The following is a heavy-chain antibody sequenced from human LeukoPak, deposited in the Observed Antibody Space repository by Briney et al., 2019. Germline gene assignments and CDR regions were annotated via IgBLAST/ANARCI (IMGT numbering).Heavy chain of an antibody. Sequence: PSETLSLTCTVSGASVSSGGYYWSWLRQPPGKGLDWIGYIYYSGSTNYNPSLKSRVTISVDTSKNQFSLKVSSVTAADTAVYYCARRGGSGRSFDYWGQGTLVTVSS. J-gene: IGHJ4*02. CDR2: IYYSGST. CDR3: ARRGGSGRSFDY. CDR1: GASVSSGGYY. D-gene: IGHD3-10*01. V-gene: IGHV4-61*08.